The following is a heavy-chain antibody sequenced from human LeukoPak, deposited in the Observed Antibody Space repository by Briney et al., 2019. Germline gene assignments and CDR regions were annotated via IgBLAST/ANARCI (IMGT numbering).Heavy chain of an antibody. CDR1: GGSISSSSYY. CDR2: SYYSGST. Sequence: SETLALTCAVSGGSISSSSYYWGWIRQPPAKGLEWIGSSYYSGSTYYNPSITSQVTISVDTSKNQFSLKLSSVTAADTAVYYCARTGKRKIFPFWGQGTLVTVSS. CDR3: ARTGKRKIFPF. V-gene: IGHV4-39*01. D-gene: IGHD1-14*01. J-gene: IGHJ4*02.